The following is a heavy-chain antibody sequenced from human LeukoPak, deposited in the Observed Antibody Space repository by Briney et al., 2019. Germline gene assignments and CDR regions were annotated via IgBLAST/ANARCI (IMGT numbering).Heavy chain of an antibody. Sequence: GGSLRLSCAASGITFSSYAMSWVRQAPGKGLEWVSAIIGSGVSTHYADSVKGRFTISRDNSKNTLYLQMNSLRAEDTAVYYCAKDLVTMTIFGVVPNWFDPWGQGTLVTVSS. CDR3: AKDLVTMTIFGVVPNWFDP. CDR2: IIGSGVST. V-gene: IGHV3-23*01. CDR1: GITFSSYA. D-gene: IGHD3-3*01. J-gene: IGHJ5*02.